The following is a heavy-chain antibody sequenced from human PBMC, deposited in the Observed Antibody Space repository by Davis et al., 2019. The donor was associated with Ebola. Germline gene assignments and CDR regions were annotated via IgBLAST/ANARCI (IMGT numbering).Heavy chain of an antibody. V-gene: IGHV1-3*01. D-gene: IGHD1-7*01. J-gene: IGHJ6*03. CDR1: GYTFTSYA. Sequence: ASVKVSCKASGYTFTSYAMHWVRQAPGQRLEWMGWINAGNGNTKYSQKFQGRVTITRDTSASTAYMELSSLRSEDTAVYYCATRELRYYYYYMDVWGKGTTVTVSS. CDR2: INAGNGNT. CDR3: ATRELRYYYYYMDV.